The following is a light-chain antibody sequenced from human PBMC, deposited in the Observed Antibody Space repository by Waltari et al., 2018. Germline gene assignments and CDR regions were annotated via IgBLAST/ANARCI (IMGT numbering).Light chain of an antibody. V-gene: IGKV4-1*01. J-gene: IGKJ1*01. CDR1: QSVFYRSDNKNY. CDR3: QQYYRSRT. Sequence: DIVMTQSPDSLAVSLGERATIDCKSSQSVFYRSDNKNYLAWYQHKPGQPPKLLFYWASTRESGVPDRFSASGSGTDFTLTINNLQAEDVAVYYCQQYYRSRTFCQGTKVEIK. CDR2: WAS.